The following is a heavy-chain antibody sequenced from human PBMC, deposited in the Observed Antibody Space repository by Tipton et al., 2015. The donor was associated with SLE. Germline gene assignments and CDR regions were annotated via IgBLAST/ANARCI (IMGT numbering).Heavy chain of an antibody. CDR3: ASDIIEELDY. D-gene: IGHD3-10*01. J-gene: IGHJ4*02. CDR1: RGSISGHY. Sequence: TLSLTCTVSRGSISGHYWSWIRQPAGKGLEWIGRIRSSGITNYNPSLKNRVTMSLDTSKNQFSLKLISVTAADTAVYYCASDIIEELDYWGQGTLVTVSS. V-gene: IGHV4-4*07. CDR2: IRSSGIT.